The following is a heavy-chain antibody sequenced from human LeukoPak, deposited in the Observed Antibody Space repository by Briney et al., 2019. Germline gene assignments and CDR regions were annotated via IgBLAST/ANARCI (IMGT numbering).Heavy chain of an antibody. V-gene: IGHV4-39*07. Sequence: PSETLSLTCTVSGGSISSSSYYWGWIRQPPGKGLEWIGSIYYSGSTYYNPSLKSRVTISVDTSKNQFSLKLSSVTAADTAVYYCARVLNGIAAAGIPDYWGQGTLVTVSS. J-gene: IGHJ4*02. CDR3: ARVLNGIAAAGIPDY. D-gene: IGHD6-13*01. CDR1: GGSISSSSYY. CDR2: IYYSGST.